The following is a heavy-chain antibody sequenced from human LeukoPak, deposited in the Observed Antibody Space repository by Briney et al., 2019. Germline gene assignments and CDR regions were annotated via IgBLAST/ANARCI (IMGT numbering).Heavy chain of an antibody. V-gene: IGHV1-2*02. CDR2: TNPNSGGT. D-gene: IGHD3-10*01. J-gene: IGHJ4*02. Sequence: ASVKVSCKASGYTFTGYYMHWVRQAPGQGLEWMGWTNPNSGGTNYAQKFQGRVTMTRDTSISTAYMELSRLRSDDTAVYYCARDRRTYYYGSGSYCDYWGQGTLVTVSS. CDR3: ARDRRTYYYGSGSYCDY. CDR1: GYTFTGYY.